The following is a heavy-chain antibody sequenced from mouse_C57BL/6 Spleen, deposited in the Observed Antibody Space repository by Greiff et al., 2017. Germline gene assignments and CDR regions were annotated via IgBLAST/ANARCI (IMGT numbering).Heavy chain of an antibody. CDR3: ARGIYDGYLGFAY. CDR2: INPYNGGT. D-gene: IGHD2-3*01. V-gene: IGHV1-19*01. CDR1: GYTFTDYY. Sequence: EVQLQQSGPVLVKPGASVKMSCKASGYTFTDYYMNWVKQSHGKSLEWIGVINPYNGGTSYNQKFKGKATLTVDKSSSTAYMELNSLTSEDSAVYYCARGIYDGYLGFAYWGQGTLVTVSA. J-gene: IGHJ3*01.